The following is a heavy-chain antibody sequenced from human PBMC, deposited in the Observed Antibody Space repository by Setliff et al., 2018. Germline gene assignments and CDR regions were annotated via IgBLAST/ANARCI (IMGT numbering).Heavy chain of an antibody. Sequence: ASVKVSCKASGYTFTSYAMHWVRQAPGQRLEWMGWINAGNGNTKYSQKFQGRVTITRDTSASTAYMELRSLRSDDTAVYYCARDYLGCSGGSCYENGMDVWGQGTTVTVSS. D-gene: IGHD2-15*01. CDR1: GYTFTSYA. J-gene: IGHJ6*02. CDR2: INAGNGNT. V-gene: IGHV1-3*01. CDR3: ARDYLGCSGGSCYENGMDV.